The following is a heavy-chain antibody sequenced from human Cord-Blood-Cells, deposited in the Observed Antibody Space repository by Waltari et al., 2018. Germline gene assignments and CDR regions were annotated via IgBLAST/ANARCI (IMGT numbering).Heavy chain of an antibody. D-gene: IGHD6-6*01. Sequence: QVQLQQSGPGLVKPSQTLSLTCAIPGDSVSSNTAAWNCIRQSPSRGLEWLGRTDYRSKWYNDYAVSVKSRITINPDTSKNQFSLQLNSVTPEDTAVYYCARGKIAARGLYYYYGMDVWGQGTTVTVSS. CDR1: GDSVSSNTAA. J-gene: IGHJ6*02. CDR3: ARGKIAARGLYYYYGMDV. CDR2: TDYRSKWYN. V-gene: IGHV6-1*01.